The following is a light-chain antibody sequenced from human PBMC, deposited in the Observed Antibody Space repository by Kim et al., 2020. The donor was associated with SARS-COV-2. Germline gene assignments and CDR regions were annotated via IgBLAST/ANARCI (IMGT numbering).Light chain of an antibody. Sequence: VTISCTGSTSNIGAGYDVHWYQQLPGTAPKLLIYGNSNRPSGVPDRFSGSKSGTSASLAITGLQAEDEADYYCQSYDSSLSGSKVFGTGTKVTVL. V-gene: IGLV1-40*01. J-gene: IGLJ1*01. CDR2: GNS. CDR3: QSYDSSLSGSKV. CDR1: TSNIGAGYD.